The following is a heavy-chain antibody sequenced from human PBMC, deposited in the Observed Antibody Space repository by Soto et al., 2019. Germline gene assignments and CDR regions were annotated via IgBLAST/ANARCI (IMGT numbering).Heavy chain of an antibody. J-gene: IGHJ5*02. CDR2: ISVSTDDT. CDR3: AKEVFGVVAGYGLDT. Sequence: LRLSCAASEFIFPTYAMTWVRQAPGKGLEWVSSISVSTDDTFYADSVKGRFTISRDNSKNTLFLQMNSLRAEDTAVYYCAKEVFGVVAGYGLDTRGQGSLVIVSS. D-gene: IGHD2-15*01. V-gene: IGHV3-23*01. CDR1: EFIFPTYA.